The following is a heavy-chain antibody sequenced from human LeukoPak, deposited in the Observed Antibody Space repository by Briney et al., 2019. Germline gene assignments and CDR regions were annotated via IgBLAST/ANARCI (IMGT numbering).Heavy chain of an antibody. V-gene: IGHV3-48*03. D-gene: IGHD3-22*01. CDR2: ISSGGDII. J-gene: IGHJ4*01. CDR1: GFTFSGFE. CDR3: ARGYSSGYYGPSFDY. Sequence: PGGSLRPSCEASGFTFSGFEMNWVRQAPGKGLEWVSYISSGGDIIYYADSVKGRFTISRDNAKNSLYLQMDGLRVEDTAVYYCARGYSSGYYGPSFDYWGHGTLVAVSS.